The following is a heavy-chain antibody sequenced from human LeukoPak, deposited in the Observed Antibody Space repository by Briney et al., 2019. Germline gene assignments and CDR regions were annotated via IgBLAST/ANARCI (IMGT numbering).Heavy chain of an antibody. CDR2: INTNTGKP. D-gene: IGHD1-26*01. CDR3: TSVIVGATAPWFDP. CDR1: GNILTRYT. Sequence: ASVKVSCKASGNILTRYTINWVRQAPGQGLEWMGWINTNTGKPVYAQGLTGRFVFSWDTSVSTAYLQISSLKTEDTGIYFCTSVIVGATAPWFDPWSQGTPVTVSS. V-gene: IGHV7-4-1*02. J-gene: IGHJ5*02.